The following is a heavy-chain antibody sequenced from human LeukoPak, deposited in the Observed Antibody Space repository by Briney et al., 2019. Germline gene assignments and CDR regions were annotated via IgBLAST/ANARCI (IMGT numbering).Heavy chain of an antibody. CDR3: AREGRRTYDDFDY. V-gene: IGHV3-11*04. J-gene: IGHJ4*02. D-gene: IGHD1-1*01. Sequence: PGGSLRLSCAASGFTFSDYYMNWIRQAPGKGLEWISYISSSGGTIYYADSVKGRFTISRDNAKNLLYLQMNSLGAEDTAVFYCAREGRRTYDDFDYWGQGTLVTVSS. CDR2: ISSSGGTI. CDR1: GFTFSDYY.